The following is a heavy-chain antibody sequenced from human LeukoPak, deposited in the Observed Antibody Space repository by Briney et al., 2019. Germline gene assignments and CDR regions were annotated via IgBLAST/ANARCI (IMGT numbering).Heavy chain of an antibody. CDR2: INHSGST. CDR3: ARGLLPYYYDSSGYNVYFDY. Sequence: PSETLSLTCAVYGGSFSGYYWSWIRQPPGKGLEWMGEINHSGSTNYNPSLKSRVTISVDTSKNQFSLKLSSVTAADTAVYYCARGLLPYYYDSSGYNVYFDYWGQGTLVTVSS. D-gene: IGHD3-22*01. V-gene: IGHV4-34*01. J-gene: IGHJ4*02. CDR1: GGSFSGYY.